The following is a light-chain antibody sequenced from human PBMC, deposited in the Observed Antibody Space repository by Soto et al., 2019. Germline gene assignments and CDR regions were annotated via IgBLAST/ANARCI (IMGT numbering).Light chain of an antibody. CDR1: QSVSSY. V-gene: IGKV3-11*01. CDR2: DAS. J-gene: IGKJ5*01. CDR3: QQSSSWLT. Sequence: EIVLTQSPATLSLSPGERATLSCRASQSVSSYLAWYQQKPGQAPRLLIYDASNRATGIPARFSGSGSATDFTLTISSVEPEDFAGYYCQQSSSWLTLGQGTRLGL.